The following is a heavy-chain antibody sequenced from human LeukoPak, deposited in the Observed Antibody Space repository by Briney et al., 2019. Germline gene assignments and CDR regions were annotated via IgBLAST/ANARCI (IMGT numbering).Heavy chain of an antibody. CDR3: ARPGIAVAGMFAFDY. CDR1: GFTFSSYA. D-gene: IGHD6-19*01. Sequence: PGGSLRLSCAASGFTFSSYAMSWFRQAPGKGLEWVSAISGSGGSTYYADSVKGRFTISRDNSKNTLYLQMNSLRAEDTAVYYCARPGIAVAGMFAFDYWGQGTLVTVSS. J-gene: IGHJ4*02. V-gene: IGHV3-23*01. CDR2: ISGSGGST.